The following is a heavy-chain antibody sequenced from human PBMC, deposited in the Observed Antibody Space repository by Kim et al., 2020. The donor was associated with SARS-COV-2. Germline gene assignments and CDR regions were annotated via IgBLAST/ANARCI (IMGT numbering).Heavy chain of an antibody. D-gene: IGHD6-19*01. V-gene: IGHV3-7*03. Sequence: DSVKGRFTISRDNAKNSLYLQMNSLRAEDTAVYYCAGDLRSSGWSKAFDIWGQGTMVTVSS. CDR3: AGDLRSSGWSKAFDI. J-gene: IGHJ3*02.